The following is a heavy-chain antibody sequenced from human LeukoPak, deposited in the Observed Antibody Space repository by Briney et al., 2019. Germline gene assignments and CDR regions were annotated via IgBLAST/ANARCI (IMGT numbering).Heavy chain of an antibody. D-gene: IGHD3-10*01. Sequence: ETLSLTCTVSGGSISSDSWSWIRQPPGEGLEWVSAISVSGGSTHYADSVKGRFTISRDTSKNTLYLQMDRLRAEDTAVYYCAKDPEVYYGSGTNWFDPWGQGTLVTVSS. CDR1: GGSISSDS. V-gene: IGHV3-23*01. CDR3: AKDPEVYYGSGTNWFDP. J-gene: IGHJ5*02. CDR2: ISVSGGST.